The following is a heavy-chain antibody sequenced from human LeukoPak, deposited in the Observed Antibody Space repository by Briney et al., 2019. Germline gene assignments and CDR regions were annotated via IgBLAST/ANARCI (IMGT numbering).Heavy chain of an antibody. V-gene: IGHV1-18*01. CDR1: GYTFTTYG. Sequence: ASVKVSCKASGYTFTTYGITWVRQAPGQGLECMGWINPYNGNTDSAQNFQGRVTMTTDTSTSTAYMELRSLRSDDTAVYYCARVSKAGGSGWTYYFDHWGQGTLVTVSS. CDR3: ARVSKAGGSGWTYYFDH. J-gene: IGHJ4*02. CDR2: INPYNGNT. D-gene: IGHD6-19*01.